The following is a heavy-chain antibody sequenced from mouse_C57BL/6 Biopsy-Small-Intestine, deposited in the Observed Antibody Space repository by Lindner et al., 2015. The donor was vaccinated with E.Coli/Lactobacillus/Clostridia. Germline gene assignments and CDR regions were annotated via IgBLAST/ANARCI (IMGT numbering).Heavy chain of an antibody. CDR2: IYPGSGSA. Sequence: VQLQESGAELVKPGASVKMSCKASGYTFTSYWITWVKQRPGQGLEWIGDIYPGSGSANYNGKFKNKATLTVDTSSSTAYMQLSSLTSEDSAVYYCADYDYDGGFAYWGQGTLVTVSA. V-gene: IGHV1-55*01. CDR3: ADYDYDGGFAY. CDR1: GYTFTSYW. D-gene: IGHD2-4*01. J-gene: IGHJ3*01.